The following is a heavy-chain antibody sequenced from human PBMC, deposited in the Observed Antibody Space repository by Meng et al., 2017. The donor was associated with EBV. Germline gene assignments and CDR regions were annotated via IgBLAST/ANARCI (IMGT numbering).Heavy chain of an antibody. Sequence: QVQLVQSGSELKKPGAFVTVSCKASGYSLSTFAMNWGRLAPGQGLGWMGWINTDTGYATYAQGFRGRFVFSLEPSVSTAYLQINSLKAADTAMYYCARGLAYGDYGFDYWGQGTLGTVSP. CDR2: INTDTGYA. V-gene: IGHV7-4-1*02. J-gene: IGHJ4*02. CDR3: ARGLAYGDYGFDY. D-gene: IGHD2-21*01. CDR1: GYSLSTFA.